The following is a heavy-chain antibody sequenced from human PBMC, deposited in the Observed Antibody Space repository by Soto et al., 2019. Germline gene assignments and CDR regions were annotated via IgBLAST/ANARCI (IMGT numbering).Heavy chain of an antibody. CDR3: AKDHFGPGYYGMDV. J-gene: IGHJ6*02. CDR2: ISYDGSNK. CDR1: GFTFTSYA. V-gene: IGHV3-30*18. Sequence: QVQLVESGGGVVQPERSLRLSCAASGFTFTSYAMHWVRQAPGKGLEWVAVISYDGSNKYYADSVKGRFTISRDNSKNTLYLQMNSLRAEDTAVYYCAKDHFGPGYYGMDVWGQGTTVTVSS. D-gene: IGHD3-10*01.